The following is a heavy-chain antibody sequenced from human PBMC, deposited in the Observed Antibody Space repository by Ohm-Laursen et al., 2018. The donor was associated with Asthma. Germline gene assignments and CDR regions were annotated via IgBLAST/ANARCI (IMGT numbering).Heavy chain of an antibody. J-gene: IGHJ4*02. CDR3: ARDVMEWYLPAFDF. D-gene: IGHD3-3*01. Sequence: SLRLSCAASGLSFSSSCMTWVRQAPGKGLEWVAVGGSYYDGGLKYYADSVNGRFTVSRDDSKNTLYLQMNSLRPDDTAVYYCARDVMEWYLPAFDFWGQGTLVTVSS. V-gene: IGHV3-30-3*01. CDR1: GLSFSSSC. CDR2: GGSYYDGGLK.